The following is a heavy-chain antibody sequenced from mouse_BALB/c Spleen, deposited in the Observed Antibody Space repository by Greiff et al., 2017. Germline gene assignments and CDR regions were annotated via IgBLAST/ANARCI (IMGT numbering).Heavy chain of an antibody. Sequence: EVQVVESGGGLVKPGGSLKLSCAASGFTFSDYYMYWVRQTPEKRLEWVATISDGGSYTYYPDSVKGRFTISRDNAKNNLYLQMSSLKSEDTAMYYCARDHYYGSSYDYAMDYGGQGTSVTVSS. V-gene: IGHV5-4*02. CDR3: ARDHYYGSSYDYAMDY. CDR2: ISDGGSYT. J-gene: IGHJ4*01. CDR1: GFTFSDYY. D-gene: IGHD1-1*01.